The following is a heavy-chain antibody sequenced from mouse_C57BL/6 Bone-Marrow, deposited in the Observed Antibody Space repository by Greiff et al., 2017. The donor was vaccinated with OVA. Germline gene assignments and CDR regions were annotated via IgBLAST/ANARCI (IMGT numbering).Heavy chain of an antibody. J-gene: IGHJ4*01. D-gene: IGHD2-4*01. CDR2: IHPSDSDT. CDR1: GYTFTSYW. V-gene: IGHV1-74*01. CDR3: AIQGLRRGYYAMDY. Sequence: QVHVKQPGADLVKPGASVKVSCKASGYTFTSYWMHWVKQRPGQGLEWIGRIHPSDSDTNYNQKFKGKATLTVDKSSSTAYMQLSSLTSEDSAVYYCAIQGLRRGYYAMDYWGQGTSVTVSS.